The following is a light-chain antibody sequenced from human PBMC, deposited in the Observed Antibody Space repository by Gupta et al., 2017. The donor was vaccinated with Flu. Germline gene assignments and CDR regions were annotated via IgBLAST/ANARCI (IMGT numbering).Light chain of an antibody. Sequence: IVMSLSPLSLSATPGEPASISCRSSQSLLHSNGYNYLDWYLQKPGQSPQLLIYLGSNRASGVPDRFSGSGSGTDCTLKISRVEAEDVGVYYCMQALQTPPWTFGQGTKVEIK. CDR1: QSLLHSNGYNY. V-gene: IGKV2-28*01. J-gene: IGKJ1*01. CDR3: MQALQTPPWT. CDR2: LGS.